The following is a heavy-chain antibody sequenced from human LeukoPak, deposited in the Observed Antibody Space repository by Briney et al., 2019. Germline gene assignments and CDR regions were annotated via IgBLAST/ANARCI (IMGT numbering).Heavy chain of an antibody. D-gene: IGHD6-19*01. CDR2: INPNSGDT. J-gene: IGHJ4*02. V-gene: IGHV1-2*02. CDR3: TRDGQWGTDY. Sequence: ASVNVSCKASVYTFTGYYIHWVRQAPGQGLEWMGWINPNSGDTNYAQRFQGRVTMTRDTSIRTAYMEMTRLTSDDTAMYYCTRDGQWGTDYWGRGTLVTVSS. CDR1: VYTFTGYY.